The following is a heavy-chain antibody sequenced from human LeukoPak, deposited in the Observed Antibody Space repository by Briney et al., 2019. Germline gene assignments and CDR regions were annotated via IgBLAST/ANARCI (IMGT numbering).Heavy chain of an antibody. CDR2: ISYDGSNK. CDR1: GFTFSSFT. Sequence: PGGSLRLSCAASGFTFSSFTMNWVRQAPGKGLEWVAVISYDGSNKYYADSVKGRFTISRDNSKNTLYLQMNSLRAEDTAVYYCAKLGDDYWGQGTLVTVSS. D-gene: IGHD2-21*02. CDR3: AKLGDDY. J-gene: IGHJ4*02. V-gene: IGHV3-30-3*01.